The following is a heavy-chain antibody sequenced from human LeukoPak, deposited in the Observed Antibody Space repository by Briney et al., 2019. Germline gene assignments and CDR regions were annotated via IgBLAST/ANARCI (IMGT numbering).Heavy chain of an antibody. J-gene: IGHJ6*03. CDR3: ARDYDSSGYYSYYYMDV. V-gene: IGHV1-46*01. Sequence: ASVKVSCKASGYTFTSYYMHWVRQAPGQGLEWMGIINPSGGSTSYTQKFQGRVSMTRDTSTSTVYMELSSLRSEDTAVYYCARDYDSSGYYSYYYMDVWGKGTTVTVSS. CDR2: INPSGGST. D-gene: IGHD3-22*01. CDR1: GYTFTSYY.